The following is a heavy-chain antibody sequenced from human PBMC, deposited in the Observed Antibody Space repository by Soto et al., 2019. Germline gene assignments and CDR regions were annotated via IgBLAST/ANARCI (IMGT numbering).Heavy chain of an antibody. D-gene: IGHD3-3*01. CDR3: ARTGWSGYYTFNWLDP. CDR2: INAGNGNT. J-gene: IGHJ5*02. Sequence: QVQLVQSGAEVKKPGASVKVSCKASGYTFTSYALHWVRQAPGQRLEWMGWINAGNGNTKYSQNFQGRVTITRDTSASTAYMELSSLTSEVTAVYYFARTGWSGYYTFNWLDPWGQGTLVTVSS. V-gene: IGHV1-3*01. CDR1: GYTFTSYA.